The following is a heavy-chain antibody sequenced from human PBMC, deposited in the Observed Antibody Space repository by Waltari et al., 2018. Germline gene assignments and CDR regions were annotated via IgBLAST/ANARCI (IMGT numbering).Heavy chain of an antibody. V-gene: IGHV4-59*02. CDR1: GAPVRDYY. J-gene: IGHJ4*02. CDR3: TRGLFGRSWTPYY. D-gene: IGHD3-10*01. CDR2: IYDSGAT. Sequence: QVQLQESGPGLVSPSETLSPTCPVPGAPVRDYYWNWIRSPPGKGLEWIGTIYDSGATYYNPSLKSRLTMLMDTSKNQFSLILESVTAADRGLYYCTRGLFGRSWTPYYWGQGTLVTVSS.